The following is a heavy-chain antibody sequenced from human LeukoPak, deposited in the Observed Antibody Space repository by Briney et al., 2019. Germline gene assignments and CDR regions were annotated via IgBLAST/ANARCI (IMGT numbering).Heavy chain of an antibody. CDR3: ARRIMITFGGVIVIGKNWFDP. J-gene: IGHJ5*02. Sequence: PSETLSLTCAVYGGSFSGYYWSWIRQPPGKGLEWIGEINHSGSTNYNPSLKSRVTILVGTSKNQFSLKLSSVTAADTAVYYCARRIMITFGGVIVIGKNWFDPWGQGTLVTVSS. V-gene: IGHV4-34*01. CDR1: GGSFSGYY. CDR2: INHSGST. D-gene: IGHD3-16*02.